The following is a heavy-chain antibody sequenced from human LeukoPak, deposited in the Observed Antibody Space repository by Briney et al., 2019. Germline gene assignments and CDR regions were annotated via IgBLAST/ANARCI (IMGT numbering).Heavy chain of an antibody. CDR2: ISAYNGNT. V-gene: IGHV1-18*04. CDR3: ARGHRYSGNAFDI. D-gene: IGHD3-10*01. Sequence: ASVKVSCKASGYTFTGYYMHWVRQAPGQGLEWMGWISAYNGNTNYAQKLQGRVTMTTDTSTSTAYMELRSLRSDDTAVYYCARGHRYSGNAFDIWGQGTMVTVSS. J-gene: IGHJ3*02. CDR1: GYTFTGYY.